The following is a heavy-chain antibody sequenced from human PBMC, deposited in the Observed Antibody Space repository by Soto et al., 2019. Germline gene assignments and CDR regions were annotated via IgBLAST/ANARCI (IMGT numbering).Heavy chain of an antibody. CDR1: GGSVRSGSYY. J-gene: IGHJ6*02. CDR2: IYQSGTT. V-gene: IGHV4-61*01. CDR3: ARGPRGYVYYHGMDV. D-gene: IGHD3-10*01. Sequence: SETLSLTCSVSGGSVRSGSYYWTWIRQPPGKGLEWIGYIYQSGTTNYNASLKSRVTISIDTSKNQFFLKLNSVTAADTAVYYCARGPRGYVYYHGMDVWGQGTTVTVSS.